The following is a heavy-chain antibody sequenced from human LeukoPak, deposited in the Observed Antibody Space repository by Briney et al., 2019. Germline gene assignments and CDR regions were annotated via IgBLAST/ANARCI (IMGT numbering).Heavy chain of an antibody. CDR1: GFTFSSYA. V-gene: IGHV3-23*01. CDR2: ISGTGGST. CDR3: AKGTYCGGDRYYFDY. D-gene: IGHD2-21*01. J-gene: IGHJ4*02. Sequence: PGGSLRLSCAASGFTFSSYAMNWVRQAPGKGLEWVSGISGTGGSTYYLDSVKGRFTISRDNSKNTLYLQMNSLRAEDTAVYYCAKGTYCGGDRYYFDYWGQGTLVTVSS.